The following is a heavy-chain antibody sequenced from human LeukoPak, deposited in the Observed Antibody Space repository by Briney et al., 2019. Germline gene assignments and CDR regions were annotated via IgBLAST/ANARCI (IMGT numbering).Heavy chain of an antibody. J-gene: IGHJ4*02. CDR2: ISWNSGSI. CDR3: AKADTIAVAGTIDY. Sequence: GRSLRLSCAASGFTFDDYAMHWVRHAPGKGLEWVSGISWNSGSIGYADSVKGRFTISRDNAKNSLYLQMNSLRAEDMALYYCAKADTIAVAGTIDYWGQGTLVTVSS. CDR1: GFTFDDYA. D-gene: IGHD6-19*01. V-gene: IGHV3-9*03.